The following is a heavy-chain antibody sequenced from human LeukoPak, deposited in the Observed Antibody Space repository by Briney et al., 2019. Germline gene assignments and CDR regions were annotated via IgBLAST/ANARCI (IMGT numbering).Heavy chain of an antibody. J-gene: IGHJ4*02. CDR3: ARVLASGYYSYFDD. CDR2: IYSGDKT. D-gene: IGHD3-3*01. V-gene: IGHV3-53*01. Sequence: GGSLRLSCEVSGLTVIAQYMTWVRQAPGRGLESVSLIYSGDKTYYANSVKGRFIISRDPSKNAVYLQMNNVRAEDTAVYYCARVLASGYYSYFDDWSQGTLVTVSS. CDR1: GLTVIAQY.